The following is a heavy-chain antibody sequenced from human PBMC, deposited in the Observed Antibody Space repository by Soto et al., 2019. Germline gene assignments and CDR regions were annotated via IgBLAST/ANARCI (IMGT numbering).Heavy chain of an antibody. J-gene: IGHJ4*02. CDR1: GFTFSSYG. CDR2: ISYDGSNK. CDR3: TKDSGYEIGSFDY. D-gene: IGHD5-12*01. Sequence: QVQLVESGGGVVQPGRSLRLSCAASGFTFSSYGMHWVRQAPGKGLEWVAVISYDGSNKYYADSVKGRFTISRDNSKNTLELKMNCLRAEDTDVYYCTKDSGYEIGSFDYWGQGTLVTVSS. V-gene: IGHV3-30*18.